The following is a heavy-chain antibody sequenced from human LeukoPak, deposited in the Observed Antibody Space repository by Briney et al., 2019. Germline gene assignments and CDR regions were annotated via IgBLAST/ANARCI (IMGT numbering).Heavy chain of an antibody. D-gene: IGHD3-16*01. J-gene: IGHJ3*02. V-gene: IGHV4-59*01. CDR2: IYYSGST. CDR1: GGSISSYY. Sequence: SETLSLTCTVSGGSISSYYWSWIRQPPGKGLEWIGYIYYSGSTNYNPSLKSRVTISVDTSKNQFSLKLSSVTAADTAVYYCARDLIIWGASLLGVFDIWGQGTMVTVSS. CDR3: ARDLIIWGASLLGVFDI.